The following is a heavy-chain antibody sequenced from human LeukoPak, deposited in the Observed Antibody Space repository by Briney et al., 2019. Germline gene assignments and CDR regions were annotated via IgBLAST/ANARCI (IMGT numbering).Heavy chain of an antibody. Sequence: SETLSLTCAVPGGSFSAYYWSWIRQPPGKGLEWFGEINHSGTTNCNPSLKSRVTISIDTTTKQFSLRLSSVTAADTAVYYCARMRGGGIGYHYYMDVWGKGTTVIVSS. D-gene: IGHD2-15*01. CDR3: ARMRGGGIGYHYYMDV. CDR2: INHSGTT. J-gene: IGHJ6*03. CDR1: GGSFSAYY. V-gene: IGHV4-34*01.